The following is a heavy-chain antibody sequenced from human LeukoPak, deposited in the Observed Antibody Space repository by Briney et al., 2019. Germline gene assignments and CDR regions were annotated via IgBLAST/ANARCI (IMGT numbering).Heavy chain of an antibody. CDR2: INPNRGGA. D-gene: IGHD4-23*01. Sequence: AAVTVSYKSSGYTFTGYDMHLVRQAPGQGLEWVGWINPNRGGANYAQKVQGRVTMTRDTSISTAYMELSRLRSDDTAVYHCARERTSTTVLTPSMRDAFDIWGQGTMVTVSS. CDR3: ARERTSTTVLTPSMRDAFDI. CDR1: GYTFTGYD. J-gene: IGHJ3*02. V-gene: IGHV1-2*02.